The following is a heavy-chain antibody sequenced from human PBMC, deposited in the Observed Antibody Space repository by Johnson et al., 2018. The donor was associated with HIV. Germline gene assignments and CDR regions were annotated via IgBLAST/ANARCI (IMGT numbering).Heavy chain of an antibody. CDR1: GFTFSDYY. CDR2: LLHDANGQ. J-gene: IGHJ3*02. V-gene: IGHV3-30*09. Sequence: QVQLVESGGGLVKSGGSLRLSCAASGFTFSDYYMSWIRQAPGKGLRWVPILLHDANGQHYADSVTGRFAISRDNSKKTVYLQMNSLRADDTALYYCARDLTVADIGHYAFDIWGQGTLVTVSS. CDR3: ARDLTVADIGHYAFDI. D-gene: IGHD6-19*01.